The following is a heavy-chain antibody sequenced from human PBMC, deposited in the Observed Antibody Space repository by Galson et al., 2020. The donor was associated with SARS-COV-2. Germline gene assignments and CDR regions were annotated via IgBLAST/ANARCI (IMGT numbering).Heavy chain of an antibody. Sequence: GGSLRLSCAASGFTFDDCAMHWVRQVPGKGLEWVSGIRWNSGSIDYADSVKGRFTISRDNAKNSLYLQMNSLRAEDTALYYCAKLGDSSGYSSGGIDYWGQGTLVTVSS. V-gene: IGHV3-9*01. CDR3: AKLGDSSGYSSGGIDY. J-gene: IGHJ4*02. D-gene: IGHD3-22*01. CDR2: IRWNSGSI. CDR1: GFTFDDCA.